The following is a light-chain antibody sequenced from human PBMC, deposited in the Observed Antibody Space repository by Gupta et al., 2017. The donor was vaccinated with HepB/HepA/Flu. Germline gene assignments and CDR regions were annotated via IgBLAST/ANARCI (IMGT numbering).Light chain of an antibody. Sequence: SSELTQDPAVSVALGKTVRIPCQGDSLRSYYASWYQQKPGQAPVLVIYGKNSRPAGIPDRFSGSSSGNTASFTITVAQAEDEADYYCNSRDSSGNRVFGGGTKLTVL. J-gene: IGLJ2*01. CDR2: GKN. CDR1: SLRSYY. CDR3: NSRDSSGNRV. V-gene: IGLV3-19*01.